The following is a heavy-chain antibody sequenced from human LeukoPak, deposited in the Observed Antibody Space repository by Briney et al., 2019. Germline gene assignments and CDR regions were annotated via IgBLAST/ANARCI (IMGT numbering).Heavy chain of an antibody. CDR2: IYSGGST. CDR1: GFTFSSYG. Sequence: GGSLRLSCAASGFTFSSYGMHWVRQAPGKGLEWVSVIYSGGSTYYADSVKGRFTISRDNSKNTLYLQMNSLRAEDTAVYYCARVWGYSGYDLDYWGQGTLVTVSS. V-gene: IGHV3-66*01. J-gene: IGHJ4*02. D-gene: IGHD5-12*01. CDR3: ARVWGYSGYDLDY.